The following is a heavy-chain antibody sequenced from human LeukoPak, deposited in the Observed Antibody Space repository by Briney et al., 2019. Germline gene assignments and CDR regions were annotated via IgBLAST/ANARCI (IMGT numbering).Heavy chain of an antibody. Sequence: GGSLRLSCAASGFTFDDYGMSWVRQAPGKGLEWVSGINWNGGGTGYADSVKGRFTISRDNAKNSLYLQMNSLRAEDTALYYCARVIAAAGTSWFDPWGQGTPVTVSS. V-gene: IGHV3-20*04. CDR3: ARVIAAAGTSWFDP. D-gene: IGHD6-13*01. J-gene: IGHJ5*02. CDR2: INWNGGGT. CDR1: GFTFDDYG.